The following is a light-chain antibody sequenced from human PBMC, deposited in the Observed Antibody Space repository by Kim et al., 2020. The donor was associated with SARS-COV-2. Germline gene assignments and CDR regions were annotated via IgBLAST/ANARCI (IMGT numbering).Light chain of an antibody. J-gene: IGKJ1*01. Sequence: EIVLTQSPGTLSLSPGERATLSCRASQSVRSSYLAWYQQRPGQPPRLLIYDASSRATGIPDRFSGSGSGTDFTLTITRLEPEDFAVYFCQDYGSSRTFGQGTKVDIK. CDR2: DAS. V-gene: IGKV3-20*01. CDR1: QSVRSSY. CDR3: QDYGSSRT.